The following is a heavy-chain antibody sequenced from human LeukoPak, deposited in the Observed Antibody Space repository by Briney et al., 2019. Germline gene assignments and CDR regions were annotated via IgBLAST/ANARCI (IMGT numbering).Heavy chain of an antibody. D-gene: IGHD1-26*01. Sequence: GGSLRLSCAASGFTFSTYAMSWVRQAPGKGLEWVSSISNSGGSTFSADSVKGRFTISRDNSKSTLYLQMNSLRAEDTALYYCAKRSLSGTYYFDYWGQGTLVTVSS. CDR2: ISNSGGST. CDR1: GFTFSTYA. V-gene: IGHV3-23*01. CDR3: AKRSLSGTYYFDY. J-gene: IGHJ4*02.